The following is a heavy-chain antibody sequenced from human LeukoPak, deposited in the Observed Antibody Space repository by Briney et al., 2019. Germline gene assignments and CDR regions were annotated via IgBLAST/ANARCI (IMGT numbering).Heavy chain of an antibody. CDR3: ARHVRSGDGNNRIFDY. J-gene: IGHJ4*02. CDR1: GDSISSGSYF. Sequence: SQTLSLTCTVSGDSISSGSYFWSWTRQPAGKGLEWIGRIFASGSPNYNPSLKSRVTISVDTSKNQFSLKLSSVTAADTAVYYCARHVRSGDGNNRIFDYWGLGTLVTVSS. CDR2: IFASGSP. V-gene: IGHV4-61*02. D-gene: IGHD5-24*01.